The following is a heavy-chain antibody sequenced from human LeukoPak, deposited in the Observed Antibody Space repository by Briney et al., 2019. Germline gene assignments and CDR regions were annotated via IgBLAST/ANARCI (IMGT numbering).Heavy chain of an antibody. CDR2: IYHSGST. J-gene: IGHJ4*02. Sequence: SQTLSLTCAVSGGSISSGGYSWSWIRQPPGKGLEWIGYIYHSGSTYYNPSPKNRVTITVNSAKNQFSLKLSSVTAADTAVYYCASAYDSSGYAFDYWGQGTLVTVS. CDR1: GGSISSGGYS. D-gene: IGHD3-22*01. CDR3: ASAYDSSGYAFDY. V-gene: IGHV4-30-2*01.